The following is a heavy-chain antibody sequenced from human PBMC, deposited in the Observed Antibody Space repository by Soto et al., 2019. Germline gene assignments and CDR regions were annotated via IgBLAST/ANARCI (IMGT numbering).Heavy chain of an antibody. CDR3: ARESEGGDLHDWFDP. CDR2: VHYSGST. D-gene: IGHD3-16*01. Sequence: LSLTCSVSGDSIGTYYWSWVRQPPGKGLEWLGFVHYSGSTQYNPSLKGRVTISVDMSKNQLSLKLRSVTAADTAVYYCARESEGGDLHDWFDPWGQGTLVTVSS. V-gene: IGHV4-59*01. J-gene: IGHJ5*02. CDR1: GDSIGTYY.